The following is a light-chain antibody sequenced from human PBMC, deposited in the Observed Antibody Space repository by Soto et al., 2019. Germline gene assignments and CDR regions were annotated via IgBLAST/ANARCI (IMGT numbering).Light chain of an antibody. V-gene: IGKV3-20*01. CDR1: QLVVTSY. J-gene: IGKJ3*01. CDR2: GAL. CDR3: QLFGRSPT. Sequence: VLTQSPGTLSLSPGERATRSCRARQLVVTSYFPWYQHNPGQATRLLISGALTRATGVPDRFGGSGSGTDFTHTSSRLEPEDCAVYYCQLFGRSPTFGPGTKVDIK.